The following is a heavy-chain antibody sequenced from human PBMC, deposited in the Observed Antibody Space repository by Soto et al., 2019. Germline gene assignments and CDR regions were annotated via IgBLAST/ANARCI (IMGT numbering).Heavy chain of an antibody. Sequence: GGSLRLSCVTSGFTFNNFGMKWVRQAPGKGLEWVSSISASGFNKYYADSVKGRFTISRDDSKNTLYLQINSLRAEDTAVYYCARDRGSYLYYFDYWGQGTLVTVSS. D-gene: IGHD1-26*01. J-gene: IGHJ4*02. CDR2: ISASGFNK. V-gene: IGHV3-23*01. CDR1: GFTFNNFG. CDR3: ARDRGSYLYYFDY.